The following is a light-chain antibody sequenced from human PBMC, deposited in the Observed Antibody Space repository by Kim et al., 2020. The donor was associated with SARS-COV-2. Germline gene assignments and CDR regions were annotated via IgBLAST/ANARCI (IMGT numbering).Light chain of an antibody. J-gene: IGLJ1*01. CDR3: ASHGGYDYV. CDR1: RGVFGDYKY. V-gene: IGLV2-8*01. CDR2: EVT. Sequence: PGPSVAVCCSGTRGVFGDYKYVSWYQQHHGKSPNLIIYEVTKRPSGVPDRFSGAMSGNTASLTVSGLQAEDEADYYCASHGGYDYVFGTGTKVTVL.